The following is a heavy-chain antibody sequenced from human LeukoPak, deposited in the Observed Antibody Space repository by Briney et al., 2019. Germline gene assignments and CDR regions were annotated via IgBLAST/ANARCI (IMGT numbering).Heavy chain of an antibody. V-gene: IGHV3-7*03. CDR1: GFALSSHW. CDR3: ARNNGMDV. Sequence: GGSLRLSCAASGFALSSHWMTWARQVPGRGPEWVANVNRDGSETYYLDSVKGRFTISKDNAKNSLYLQMNSLRAEDTALYHCARNNGMDVWGQGTTVIVSS. J-gene: IGHJ6*02. CDR2: VNRDGSET.